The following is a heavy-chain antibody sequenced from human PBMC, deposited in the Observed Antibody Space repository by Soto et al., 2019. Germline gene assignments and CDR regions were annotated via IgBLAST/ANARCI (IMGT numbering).Heavy chain of an antibody. D-gene: IGHD6-13*01. CDR2: TYYNGNA. Sequence: PSETLSLTCTVSGGSIDRSNYYWDWIRQPPGKGLEWIGTTYYNGNAYYNPSLKSRVTMSVDTSKNQFSLKLISVTAADTAVYYCARHQSHSSSYVDPWGQGTLVTVSS. CDR3: ARHQSHSSSYVDP. J-gene: IGHJ5*02. CDR1: GGSIDRSNYY. V-gene: IGHV4-39*01.